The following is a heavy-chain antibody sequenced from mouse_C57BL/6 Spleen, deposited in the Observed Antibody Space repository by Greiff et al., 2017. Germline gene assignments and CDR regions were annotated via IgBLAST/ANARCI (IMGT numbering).Heavy chain of an antibody. D-gene: IGHD2-12*01. J-gene: IGHJ4*01. V-gene: IGHV2-5*01. CDR1: GFSLTSYG. Sequence: VQLVESGPGLVQPSQSLSITCTVSGFSLTSYGVHWVRQSPGKGLEWLGVIWRGGSTDYNAAFMSRLSITKDNSKSQVFFKMNSLQADDTAIYYCAKKGYDRYAMDYWGQGTSVTVSS. CDR2: IWRGGST. CDR3: AKKGYDRYAMDY.